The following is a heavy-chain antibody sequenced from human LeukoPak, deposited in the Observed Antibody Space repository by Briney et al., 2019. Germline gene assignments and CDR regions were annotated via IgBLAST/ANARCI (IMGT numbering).Heavy chain of an antibody. D-gene: IGHD1-26*01. CDR1: GFTFSSYG. CDR3: ARGGAGDFDY. V-gene: IGHV3-30*03. Sequence: GGSLRLSCAASGFTFSSYGMHWVRQAPGKGLEWVALISYDGSNKYYADSVKGRFTISRDNAKNSLYLQMNSLRAEDTAVYYCARGGAGDFDYWGQGTLVTVSS. CDR2: ISYDGSNK. J-gene: IGHJ4*02.